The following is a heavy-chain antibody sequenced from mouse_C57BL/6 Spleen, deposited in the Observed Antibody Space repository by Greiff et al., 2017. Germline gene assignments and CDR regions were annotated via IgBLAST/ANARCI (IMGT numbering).Heavy chain of an antibody. D-gene: IGHD2-4*01. V-gene: IGHV1-81*01. CDR3: ARGDYDAGYYFDY. J-gene: IGHJ2*01. CDR2: IYPRSGNT. CDR1: GYTFTSYG. Sequence: QVQLKESGAELARPGASVKLSCKASGYTFTSYGISWVKQRTGQGLEWIGEIYPRSGNTYYNEKFKGKATLTADKSSSTAYMELRSLTSEDSAVYFCARGDYDAGYYFDYWGQGTTLTVSS.